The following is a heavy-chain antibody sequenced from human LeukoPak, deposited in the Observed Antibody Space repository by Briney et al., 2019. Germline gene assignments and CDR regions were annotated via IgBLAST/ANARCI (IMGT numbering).Heavy chain of an antibody. CDR2: IFYSGTT. V-gene: IGHV4-59*01. CDR1: GVSISDYH. D-gene: IGHD3-10*01. CDR3: ARDPRPYYSEGGWFDP. J-gene: IGHJ5*02. Sequence: SETLSLTCSVSGVSISDYHRSWIRQPPGKGLEYIGNIFYSGTTNYNPSLKSRATISADTSKNQVSLKLTSVTVADTAVYFRARDPRPYYSEGGWFDPWGQGALVAVSS.